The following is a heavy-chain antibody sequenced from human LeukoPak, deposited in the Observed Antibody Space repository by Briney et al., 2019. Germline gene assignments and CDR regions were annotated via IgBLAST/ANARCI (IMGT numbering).Heavy chain of an antibody. Sequence: SETLSLTCTVSGGSISSYYWSWIRQPPGKGLEWIGEINHSGSTNYNPSPKSRVTISVDTSKNQFSLKLSSVTAADTAVYYCARISSYGYLGFDYWGQGTLVTVSS. CDR2: INHSGST. CDR1: GGSISSYY. J-gene: IGHJ4*02. CDR3: ARISSYGYLGFDY. D-gene: IGHD5-18*01. V-gene: IGHV4-34*01.